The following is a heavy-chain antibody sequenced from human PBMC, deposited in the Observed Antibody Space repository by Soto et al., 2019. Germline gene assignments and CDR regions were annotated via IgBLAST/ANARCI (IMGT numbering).Heavy chain of an antibody. Sequence: GASVKVSCKASGYTFTSYYMHWVRQAPGQGLEWMGIINPSGGSTSYAQKFQGRVTMTRDTSTSTVYMELSSLRSEDTAVYYFARVWVPRGHGDYGDYDAFDIWGQGTMVTVSS. V-gene: IGHV1-46*03. CDR3: ARVWVPRGHGDYGDYDAFDI. J-gene: IGHJ3*02. CDR1: GYTFTSYY. CDR2: INPSGGST. D-gene: IGHD4-17*01.